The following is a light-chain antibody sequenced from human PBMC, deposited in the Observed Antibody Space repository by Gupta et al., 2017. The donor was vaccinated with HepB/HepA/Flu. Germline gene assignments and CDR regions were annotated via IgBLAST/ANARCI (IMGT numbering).Light chain of an antibody. CDR1: KLGDKY. CDR3: QAGDTNGVV. CDR2: QDG. V-gene: IGLV3-1*01. Sequence: SYDLTQPPSVSVSPGQTATITCSAEKLGDKYASWYQQKPGQSPILVIYQDGKRPSGIPERFSGSNSGNTATLTISGTQPMDEADYYCQAGDTNGVVFGGGTKLNGL. J-gene: IGLJ2*01.